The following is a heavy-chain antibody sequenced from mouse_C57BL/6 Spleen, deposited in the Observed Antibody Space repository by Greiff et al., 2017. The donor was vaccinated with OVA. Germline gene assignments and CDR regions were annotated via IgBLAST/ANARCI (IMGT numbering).Heavy chain of an antibody. J-gene: IGHJ2*01. CDR3: ARGYDYDVGDY. D-gene: IGHD2-4*01. Sequence: DVQLVESGGGLVQPGGSLSLSCAASGFTFTDYYMSWVRQPPGKALEWLGFIRNKANGYTTEYSASVKGRFTISRDNSQSILYLQMNALRAEDSATYYCARGYDYDVGDYWGQGTTLTVSS. CDR1: GFTFTDYY. V-gene: IGHV7-3*01. CDR2: IRNKANGYTT.